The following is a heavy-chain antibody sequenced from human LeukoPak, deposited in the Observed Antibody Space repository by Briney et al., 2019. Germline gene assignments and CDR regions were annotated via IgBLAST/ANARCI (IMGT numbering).Heavy chain of an antibody. CDR1: GGSISSYY. J-gene: IGHJ3*02. CDR2: IYYSGST. Sequence: SETLSLTCTVSGGSISSYYWSWIRQPPGKGLEWIVYIYYSGSTNYNPSLKSRVTISVDTSKNQFSLKLSSVTAADTAVYYCARASFWSGYYRVDAFDIWGQGTMVTVSS. D-gene: IGHD3-3*01. V-gene: IGHV4-59*01. CDR3: ARASFWSGYYRVDAFDI.